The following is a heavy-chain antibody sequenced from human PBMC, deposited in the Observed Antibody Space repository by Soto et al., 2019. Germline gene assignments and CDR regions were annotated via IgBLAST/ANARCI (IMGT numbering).Heavy chain of an antibody. CDR3: ARVGGINWFDP. Sequence: SSETLSLTCAVYGGSFSGYYWTWIRQPPGTGLEWIGEINHSGSTNYNPSLKSRVTISVDTSKNQFSLKLTSVTAADTAVYYCARVGGINWFDPWGQGTLVTVSS. CDR1: GGSFSGYY. D-gene: IGHD1-20*01. J-gene: IGHJ5*02. V-gene: IGHV4-34*01. CDR2: INHSGST.